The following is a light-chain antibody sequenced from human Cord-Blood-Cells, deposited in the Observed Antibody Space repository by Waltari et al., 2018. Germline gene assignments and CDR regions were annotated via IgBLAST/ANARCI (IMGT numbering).Light chain of an antibody. Sequence: SSELTQDPAVSVALGQTVGITCQGASPSSYYARWYHQKTGQAPVLVIYGKNNRPSGIPDRVSGSSSGNTASLTITGAQAEDEADYYCNSRDSSGNHVVFGGGTKLTVL. CDR3: NSRDSSGNHVV. V-gene: IGLV3-19*01. J-gene: IGLJ2*01. CDR2: GKN. CDR1: SPSSYY.